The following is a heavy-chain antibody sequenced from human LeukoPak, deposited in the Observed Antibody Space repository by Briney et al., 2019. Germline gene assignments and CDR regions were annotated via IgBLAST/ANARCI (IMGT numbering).Heavy chain of an antibody. Sequence: GGSLRLSCAASGFTVSSNYMSWVRQAPGKGLEWVSVIYSGGSTYYADSVKGRFTISRDNSKNTLYLQMNSLRAEDTAVYYCAKGRDYDFWRNRYYFDYWGQGTLVTVSS. V-gene: IGHV3-53*01. CDR2: IYSGGST. CDR1: GFTVSSNY. J-gene: IGHJ4*02. CDR3: AKGRDYDFWRNRYYFDY. D-gene: IGHD3-3*01.